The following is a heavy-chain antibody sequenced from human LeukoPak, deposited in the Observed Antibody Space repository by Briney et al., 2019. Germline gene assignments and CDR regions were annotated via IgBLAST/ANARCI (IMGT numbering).Heavy chain of an antibody. CDR1: GYTFTSYD. D-gene: IGHD2-2*01. Sequence: GASVKVSCKASGYTFTSYDINWVRQATGHGLEWMGWMNPNSGNTGYAQKFQGRVTMTRNTSISTAYMELSSLRSEDTAVYYCARGRRYCSSTSCSRRVYYYYYMDVWGKGTTVTVSS. CDR2: MNPNSGNT. V-gene: IGHV1-8*01. CDR3: ARGRRYCSSTSCSRRVYYYYYMDV. J-gene: IGHJ6*03.